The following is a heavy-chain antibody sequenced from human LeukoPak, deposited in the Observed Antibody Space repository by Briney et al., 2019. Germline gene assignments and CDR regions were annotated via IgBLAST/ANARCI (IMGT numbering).Heavy chain of an antibody. CDR1: GFAFSSFG. CDR3: ARGLDYDILTF. D-gene: IGHD3-9*01. V-gene: IGHV3-30-3*01. CDR2: ITYDGSKK. Sequence: GGSLRLSCAASGFAFSSFGMHWARQAPGKGLDWVAVITYDGSKKYYADXVKGRFTISRDNSKNTLYLQMDILRTEDTAVYYCARGLDYDILTFWGQGTLVTVSS. J-gene: IGHJ4*02.